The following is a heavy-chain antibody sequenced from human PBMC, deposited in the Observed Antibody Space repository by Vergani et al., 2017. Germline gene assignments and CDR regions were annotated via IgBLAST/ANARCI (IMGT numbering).Heavy chain of an antibody. V-gene: IGHV3-30*02. CDR3: AKHFRGWGIDY. CDR2: IQFNGSNQ. CDR1: GFTLSNYD. D-gene: IGHD3-16*01. Sequence: QVHLVESGGGVFQRGGSLRLSCATSGFTLSNYDMPWIRQGPGKGLEFVALIQFNGSNQYYADSVKGRFTRSRYFSKNTLYLQSNNLRTDDTATYYCAKHFRGWGIDYWGQGTQVIVSS. J-gene: IGHJ4*02.